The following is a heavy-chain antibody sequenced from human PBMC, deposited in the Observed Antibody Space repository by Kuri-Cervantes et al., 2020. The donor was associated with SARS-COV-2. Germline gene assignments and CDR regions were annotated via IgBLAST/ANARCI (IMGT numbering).Heavy chain of an antibody. V-gene: IGHV4-4*07. CDR1: GASISSYY. CDR2: IYTGGTT. D-gene: IGHD6-13*01. Sequence: SETLSLTCNVSGASISSYYWSWIRQPAGKGLEWIGRIYTGGTTNYNPSLRSRVTMSADTSRNQLSLKVNSVTAAGTAVYYCARCLAAAGSPPPAYYYYMDVWGKGTTVTVSS. J-gene: IGHJ6*03. CDR3: ARCLAAAGSPPPAYYYYMDV.